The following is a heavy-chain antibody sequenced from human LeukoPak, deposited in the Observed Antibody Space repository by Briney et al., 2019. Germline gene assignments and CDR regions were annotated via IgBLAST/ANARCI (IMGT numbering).Heavy chain of an antibody. V-gene: IGHV3-7*01. CDR2: INKHGSEN. CDR3: TRGGLFRYGGTSGDF. Sequence: GGSLRLSCEASGFTFSTNWMSWVRQAPGKGLEWVANINKHGSENYYVDSVKGRFIISRDTAKNSLYLHMSSLRGDAMAVYYCTRGGLFRYGGTSGDFWGQRTLVTDSS. J-gene: IGHJ4*02. CDR1: GFTFSTNW. D-gene: IGHD4/OR15-4a*01.